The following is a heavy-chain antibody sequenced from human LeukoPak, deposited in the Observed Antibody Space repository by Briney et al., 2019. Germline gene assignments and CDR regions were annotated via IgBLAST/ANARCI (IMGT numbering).Heavy chain of an antibody. CDR2: IKQDGSER. J-gene: IGHJ4*02. CDR3: ARGGNGYGRYYFDY. CDR1: GLTFSSYW. D-gene: IGHD5-18*01. V-gene: IGHV3-7*05. Sequence: GGSLRLSCVVSGLTFSSYWMSWVRQAPGKGLEWVASIKQDGSERYYVDSVKGRFTISRDNAKNSLYLQMNSLRAEDTAVYYCARGGNGYGRYYFDYWGQGTLVTVSS.